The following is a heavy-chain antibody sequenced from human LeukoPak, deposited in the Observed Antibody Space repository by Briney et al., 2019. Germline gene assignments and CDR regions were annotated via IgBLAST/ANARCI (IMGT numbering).Heavy chain of an antibody. D-gene: IGHD3-22*01. V-gene: IGHV4-34*01. J-gene: IGHJ6*03. Sequence: PSETLSLTCAVYGGSFSGYYWSWIRRPPGKGLEWIGEINHSGSTNYNPSLKSRVTISVDTSKNQFSLKLSSVTAADTAVYYCARGRKYYYDSSGPRRPYYYYMDVWGKGTTVTVSS. CDR2: INHSGST. CDR1: GGSFSGYY. CDR3: ARGRKYYYDSSGPRRPYYYYMDV.